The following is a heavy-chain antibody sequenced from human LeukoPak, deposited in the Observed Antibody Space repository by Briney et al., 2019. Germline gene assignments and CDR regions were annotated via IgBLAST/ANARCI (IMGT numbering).Heavy chain of an antibody. CDR2: INHSGST. D-gene: IGHD7-27*01. V-gene: IGHV4-34*01. CDR1: GGSFSGYY. Sequence: SETLSLTCAVYGGSFSGYYWSWIRQPPGKGLEWIGEINHSGSTNYNPSLKSRVTISVDTSKNPFSLKLSSVTAADTAVYYCARGGEYLAELDYWGQGTLVTVSS. J-gene: IGHJ4*02. CDR3: ARGGEYLAELDY.